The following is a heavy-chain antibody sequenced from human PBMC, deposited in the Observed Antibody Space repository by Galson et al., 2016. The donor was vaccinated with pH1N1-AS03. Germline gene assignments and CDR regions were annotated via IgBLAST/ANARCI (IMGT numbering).Heavy chain of an antibody. CDR1: GFSISSGA. D-gene: IGHD1-1*01. CDR3: ARWGNNWDEAIDY. V-gene: IGHV3-7*01. Sequence: SLRLSCAVSGFSISSGAMTWVRQAPGKGLEWVATINKDEDERYYMGSVKGRCTISRDNVRNSLYLQMNSLRDEDTGVYFCARWGNNWDEAIDYWGQGTLVTVSS. CDR2: INKDEDER. J-gene: IGHJ4*02.